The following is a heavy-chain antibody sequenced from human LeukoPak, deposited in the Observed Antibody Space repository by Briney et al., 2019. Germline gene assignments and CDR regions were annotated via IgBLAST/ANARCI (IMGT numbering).Heavy chain of an antibody. J-gene: IGHJ4*02. CDR2: ISWNSGSI. CDR3: ARSRDGYNFYYFDY. Sequence: GGSLRLSCAASGFTFDDYAMHWVRQAPGKGLEWVSGISWNSGSIGYADPVKGRFTISRDNAKNSLYLQMNSLRAEDTAVYYCARSRDGYNFYYFDYWGQGTLVTVSS. D-gene: IGHD5-24*01. V-gene: IGHV3-9*01. CDR1: GFTFDDYA.